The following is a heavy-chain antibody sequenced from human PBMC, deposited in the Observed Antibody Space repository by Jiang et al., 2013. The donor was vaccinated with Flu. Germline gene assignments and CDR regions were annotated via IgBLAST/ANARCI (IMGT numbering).Heavy chain of an antibody. CDR3: ARAIDVAAAGTIYFQH. CDR2: ISSNGGST. J-gene: IGHJ1*01. Sequence: AASGFTFSSYSMQWVRQAPGKGLEYIASISSNGGSTYHANSVKGRFTISRDNSKSTLYLQMGGVRAEDMAVYYCARAIDVAAAGTIYFQHWGQGTLVTVSS. D-gene: IGHD6-13*01. V-gene: IGHV3-64*01. CDR1: GFTFSSYS.